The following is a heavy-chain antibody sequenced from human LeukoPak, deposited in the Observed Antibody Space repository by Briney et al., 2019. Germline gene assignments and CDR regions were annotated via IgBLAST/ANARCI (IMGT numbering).Heavy chain of an antibody. CDR2: INPDGSTA. D-gene: IGHD1-14*01. Sequence: PGGSLRLSCAASGFTFSSYYVHWVRQAPGKGLVWVSRINPDGSTASYADSVKGRFTISRDNAKNTLYLQMNSLRAEDTAVYYCASLKPIPTWGQGTLVTVSP. CDR3: ASLKPIPT. V-gene: IGHV3-74*01. CDR1: GFTFSSYY. J-gene: IGHJ4*02.